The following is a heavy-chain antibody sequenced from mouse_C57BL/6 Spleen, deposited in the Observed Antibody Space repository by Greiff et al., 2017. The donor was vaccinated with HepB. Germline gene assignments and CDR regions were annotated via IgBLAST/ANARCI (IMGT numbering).Heavy chain of an antibody. V-gene: IGHV1-81*01. CDR1: GYTFTSYG. J-gene: IGHJ2*01. Sequence: VQLQQSGAELARPGASVKLSCKASGYTFTSYGISWVKQRTGQGLEWIGEIYPRSGNTYYNEKFKGKATLTADKSSSTAYMELRSLTSEDSAVYFCAREEGHGNYFDYWGQGTTLTVSS. CDR2: IYPRSGNT. D-gene: IGHD3-3*01. CDR3: AREEGHGNYFDY.